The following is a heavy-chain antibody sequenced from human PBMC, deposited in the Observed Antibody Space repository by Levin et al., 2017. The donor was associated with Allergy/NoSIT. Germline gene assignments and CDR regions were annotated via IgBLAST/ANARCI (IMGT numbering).Heavy chain of an antibody. J-gene: IGHJ6*02. V-gene: IGHV3-30*18. Sequence: GGSLRLSCAAFGFTFRSYGMHWVRQPPGKGLEWVAIISYDGSNKYFADSVKGRFTISRDNSKNTLYLQMNSLRAADTAVYYCAKDPSSWVPLSWGYYYGMDVWGQGTTVTVSS. CDR2: ISYDGSNK. CDR3: AKDPSSWVPLSWGYYYGMDV. CDR1: GFTFRSYG. D-gene: IGHD6-13*01.